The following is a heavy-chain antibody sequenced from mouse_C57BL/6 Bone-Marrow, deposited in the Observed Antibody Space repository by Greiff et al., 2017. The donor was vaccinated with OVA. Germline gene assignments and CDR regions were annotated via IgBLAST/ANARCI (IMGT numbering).Heavy chain of an antibody. CDR3: ARGGTSPFDY. CDR2: INPSTGGT. D-gene: IGHD4-1*01. Sequence: VQLQESGPELVKPGASVKISCKASGYSFTGYYMNWVKQSPEKSLEWIGEINPSTGGTTYNQKFKAKATLTVDKSSSTAYMQLKSLTSEDSAVYDCARGGTSPFDYWGQGKVVTVSA. J-gene: IGHJ3*01. CDR1: GYSFTGYY. V-gene: IGHV1-42*01.